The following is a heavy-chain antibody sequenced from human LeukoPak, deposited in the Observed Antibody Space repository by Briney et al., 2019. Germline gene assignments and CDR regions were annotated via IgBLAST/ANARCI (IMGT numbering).Heavy chain of an antibody. CDR3: ASGLVGATSFYYYGMDV. D-gene: IGHD1-26*01. V-gene: IGHV4-59*01. CDR2: IYYSGST. Sequence: ASETLSLTCTVSGGSINYYYWMWIRQAPGKGLEWIGYIYYSGSTNYNPSLKSRVTISVDTSKNQISLKLSSVTAADTAVYYCASGLVGATSFYYYGMDVWGQGTTVTVSS. CDR1: GGSINYYY. J-gene: IGHJ6*02.